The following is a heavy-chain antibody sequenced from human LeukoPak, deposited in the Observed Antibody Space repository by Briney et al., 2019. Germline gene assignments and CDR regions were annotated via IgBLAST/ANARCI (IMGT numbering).Heavy chain of an antibody. J-gene: IGHJ6*03. V-gene: IGHV4-59*08. CDR1: GGSIRSYN. CDR3: ARQDALGKFPPPYYLDV. D-gene: IGHD1-26*01. CDR2: ISETGST. Sequence: SETLSLTCAVSGGSIRSYNWNWIRQPPGKGLEWIGYISETGSTNYNSSLENRVTLSLDASKSQISLNLRSATVADTAVYYCARQDALGKFPPPYYLDVWGKGTTVIVS.